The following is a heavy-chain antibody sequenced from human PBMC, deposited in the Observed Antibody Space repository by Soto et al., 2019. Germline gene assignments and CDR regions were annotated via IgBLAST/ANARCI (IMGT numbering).Heavy chain of an antibody. CDR2: IYSGGST. J-gene: IGHJ3*02. Sequence: GGSLRLSCAASGFTVSSNYMSWVRQAPGKGLEWVSVIYSGGSTYYADSVKGRFTISRDNSKNTLYLQMNSLRAEDTAVYYCARVSYDFWAATGPGAFDIWGQGTMVNVS. D-gene: IGHD3-3*01. CDR3: ARVSYDFWAATGPGAFDI. CDR1: GFTVSSNY. V-gene: IGHV3-66*01.